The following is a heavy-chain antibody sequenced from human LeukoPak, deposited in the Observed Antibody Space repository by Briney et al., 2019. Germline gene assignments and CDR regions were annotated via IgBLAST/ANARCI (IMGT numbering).Heavy chain of an antibody. J-gene: IGHJ6*04. CDR3: ARGLYPHYYGIDV. D-gene: IGHD5/OR15-5a*01. Sequence: SETLSLTCAVDGGSLSGYYWRWVRQPPGGGLGWVGEINHSGSTNYNPSLKSRVTISVDTSKNQFSLKLSSVTAADTAVYYWARGLYPHYYGIDVWGKGTTVTVSS. V-gene: IGHV4-34*01. CDR2: INHSGST. CDR1: GGSLSGYY.